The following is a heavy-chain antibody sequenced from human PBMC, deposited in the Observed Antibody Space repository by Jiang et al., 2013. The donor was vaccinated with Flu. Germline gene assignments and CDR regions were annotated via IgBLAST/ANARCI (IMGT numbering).Heavy chain of an antibody. CDR3: ARSGAGQSDFDY. Sequence: SISSSSYYWGWIRQPHGRGWSGLGVSIIWEHLLQPSLKSRVTISVDTSKNQFSLKLSSVTAADTAVYYCARSGAGQSDFDYWGQGTLVTVSS. V-gene: IGHV4-39*01. CDR1: SISSSSYY. J-gene: IGHJ4*02. D-gene: IGHD1-26*01. CDR2: SIIWEH.